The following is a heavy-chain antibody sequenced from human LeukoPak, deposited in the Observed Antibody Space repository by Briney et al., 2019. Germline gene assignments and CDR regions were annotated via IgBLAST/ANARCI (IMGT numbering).Heavy chain of an antibody. Sequence: PSETLSLTCAVYGGSFSGYYWSWIRQPPGKGLEWIGEINHSGSTNYNPSLKSRVTISVDTSKNQFSLKLSSVTAADTAGYYCARGPGGSQSRRGPFDYWGQGTLVTVSS. CDR3: ARGPGGSQSRRGPFDY. V-gene: IGHV4-34*01. CDR2: INHSGST. CDR1: GGSFSGYY. D-gene: IGHD2-15*01. J-gene: IGHJ4*02.